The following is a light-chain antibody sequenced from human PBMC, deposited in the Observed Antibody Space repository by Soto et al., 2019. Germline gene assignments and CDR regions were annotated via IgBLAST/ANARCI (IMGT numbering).Light chain of an antibody. V-gene: IGLV2-8*01. CDR2: EVS. CDR3: SSYAGSNTVV. J-gene: IGLJ2*01. CDR1: SSDVGGYNC. Sequence: QSVLTQPPSASGSPGQSVTISCTGTSSDVGGYNCVSWYQQHPGKAPKLMIYEVSKRPSGVPDRFSGSKSGNTASLTVSGLQAEDEADYYCSSYAGSNTVVFGGGTQLTV.